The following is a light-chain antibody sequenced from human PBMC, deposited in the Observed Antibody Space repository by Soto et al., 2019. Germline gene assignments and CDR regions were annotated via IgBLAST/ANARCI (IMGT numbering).Light chain of an antibody. CDR3: QQSYSLSPIT. J-gene: IGKJ5*01. V-gene: IGKV1-39*01. CDR2: AAS. Sequence: IELPGVPPSLPESVEGKAKITCLASQSISSYLNWYQQKPGKAPKLLIYAASRLQSGVPSRFSGSGSGTDFTLTINGLQPEDFASYYCQQSYSLSPITCGQGTRLEIK. CDR1: QSISSY.